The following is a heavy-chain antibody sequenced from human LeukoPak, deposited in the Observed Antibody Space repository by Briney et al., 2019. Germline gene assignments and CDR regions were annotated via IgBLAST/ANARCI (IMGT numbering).Heavy chain of an antibody. Sequence: SETLSLTCAVSGASISSSNWWSWVRPPPGKGLEWIGEIYHSGSTNYNPSLKSRVTISVDKSKNQFSLKLSSVTAADTAVYYCARGEFDGGVYFDYWGQGTLVTVSS. CDR2: IYHSGST. CDR3: ARGEFDGGVYFDY. D-gene: IGHD3-16*01. J-gene: IGHJ4*02. V-gene: IGHV4-4*02. CDR1: GASISSSNW.